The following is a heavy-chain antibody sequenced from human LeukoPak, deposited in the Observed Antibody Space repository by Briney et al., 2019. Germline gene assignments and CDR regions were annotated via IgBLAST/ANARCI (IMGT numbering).Heavy chain of an antibody. J-gene: IGHJ6*02. D-gene: IGHD2-2*01. CDR2: INTDGTST. V-gene: IGHV3-74*01. CDR1: GFTFSNSW. Sequence: GESLRLSCAASGFTFSNSWMQWVRQVPGKGLVWVSRINTDGTSTSYADSVRGRFIISRDNAKNTLYLQMTSLRAEDTAVYYCARPQQGGTTRSHGMDVWGQGTTVTVYS. CDR3: ARPQQGGTTRSHGMDV.